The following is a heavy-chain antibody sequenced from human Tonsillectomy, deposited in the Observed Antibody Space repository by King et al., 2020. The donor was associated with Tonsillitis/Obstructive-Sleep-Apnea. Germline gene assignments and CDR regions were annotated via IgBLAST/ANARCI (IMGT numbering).Heavy chain of an antibody. CDR2: ISSSSSYT. J-gene: IGHJ4*02. D-gene: IGHD3-3*01. V-gene: IGHV3-11*05. CDR3: ARAAYDFWSGSLYYFDY. Sequence: HVQLVESGGGLVKPGGSLRLSCAASGFTFSDYYMSWIRQAPGKGLEWVSYISSSSSYTNYADSVKGRFTISRDNAKNSLYLQMNSLRAEDTAVYYCARAAYDFWSGSLYYFDYWGQGTLVTVSS. CDR1: GFTFSDYY.